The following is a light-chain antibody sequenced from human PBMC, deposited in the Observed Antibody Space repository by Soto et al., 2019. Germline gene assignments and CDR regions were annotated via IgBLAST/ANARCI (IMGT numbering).Light chain of an antibody. CDR1: SSDVGGYNY. CDR3: CSYAGNYYV. Sequence: QSALTQPRSVSGSPGQSVTISCTGTSSDVGGYNYVSWYQQHPGKAPKLMIYAVSKRPSGVPDRFSGSKSGNTASLTISGLQAEDAADYYCCSYAGNYYVFGTGTKLTVL. CDR2: AVS. J-gene: IGLJ1*01. V-gene: IGLV2-11*01.